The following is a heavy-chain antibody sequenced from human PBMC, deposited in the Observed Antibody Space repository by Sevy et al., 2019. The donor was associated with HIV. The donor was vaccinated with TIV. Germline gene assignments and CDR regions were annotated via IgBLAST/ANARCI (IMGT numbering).Heavy chain of an antibody. CDR2: IVVGSGNT. Sequence: ASVKVSCKASGFNFNKSAMQWVRQGRGQRLEWIGWIVVGSGNTNYAQNFQERVTITRDMFTSTAYMELSSLRSEDTAVYYCAAYDFWSAAFDYWGQGTLVTVSS. CDR3: AAYDFWSAAFDY. J-gene: IGHJ4*02. D-gene: IGHD3-3*01. V-gene: IGHV1-58*02. CDR1: GFNFNKSA.